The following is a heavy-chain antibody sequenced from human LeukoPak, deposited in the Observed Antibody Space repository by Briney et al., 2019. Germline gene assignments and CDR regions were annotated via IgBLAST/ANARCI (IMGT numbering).Heavy chain of an antibody. CDR1: GFTFSSYS. V-gene: IGHV3-21*01. CDR2: ISSSSSYI. Sequence: GGSLRLSCAASGFTFSSYSMNWVRQAPGKGLEWVSSISSSSSYIYYADSVRGRFTISRDNAKNSLYLQMNSLRDDDTAVYYCARDPYSGNLGPTYYYYMDVWGKGTTVTVSS. D-gene: IGHD1-26*01. CDR3: ARDPYSGNLGPTYYYYMDV. J-gene: IGHJ6*03.